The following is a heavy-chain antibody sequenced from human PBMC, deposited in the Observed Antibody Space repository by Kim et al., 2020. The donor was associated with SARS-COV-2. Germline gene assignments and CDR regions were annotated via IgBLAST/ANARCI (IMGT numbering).Heavy chain of an antibody. V-gene: IGHV3-21*01. CDR2: I. D-gene: IGHD6-19*01. J-gene: IGHJ4*02. Sequence: IYYADSVKGRVTISRDNAKNSRYLQMNSLRAEDTAVYYCAGDSSGWFYFDYWGQGTLVTVSS. CDR3: AGDSSGWFYFDY.